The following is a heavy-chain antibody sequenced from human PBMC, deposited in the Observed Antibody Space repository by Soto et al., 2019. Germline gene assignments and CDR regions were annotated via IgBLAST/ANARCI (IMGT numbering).Heavy chain of an antibody. Sequence: GGSLRLSCVASGFSFSNFWMNWVRQTPGRGLEWVANINPDGSAQTYVDSGKGRFTVSRDNAKNSLYLQMNSLRGEDTAVDFCAAWDSSNNPWGQGTLVTVSS. CDR3: AAWDSSNNP. J-gene: IGHJ5*02. D-gene: IGHD1-26*01. CDR2: INPDGSAQ. V-gene: IGHV3-7*01. CDR1: GFSFSNFW.